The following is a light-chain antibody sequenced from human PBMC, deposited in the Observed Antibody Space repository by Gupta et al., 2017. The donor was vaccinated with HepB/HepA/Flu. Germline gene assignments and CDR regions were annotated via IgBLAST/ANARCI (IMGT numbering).Light chain of an antibody. V-gene: IGKV1-39*01. CDR2: VSF. J-gene: IGKJ4*01. CDR3: QQTYSTPLT. CDR1: QSISNY. Sequence: DIQMTQSPSSLSASVGDRVTITCRASQSISNYLNWYQQKPVKAPKLLIQVSFPLQSGVPSRFSGSGSGTDFTLTITSLQPEDFATYYCQQTYSTPLTFGGGTKVEIK.